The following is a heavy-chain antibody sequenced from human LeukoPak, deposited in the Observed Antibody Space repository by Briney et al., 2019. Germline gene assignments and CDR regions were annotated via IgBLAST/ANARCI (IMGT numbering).Heavy chain of an antibody. CDR2: IYHSGST. CDR3: ARSPYSGSYSDFDY. CDR1: GGSISSGGYY. J-gene: IGHJ4*02. V-gene: IGHV4-30-2*01. D-gene: IGHD1-26*01. Sequence: PSQTLSLTCTVSGGSISSGGYYWSWIRQPPGKGLEWIGYIYHSGSTYYNPSLKSRVTISVDRSKNQFSLKLRSVTAADTAVYYCARSPYSGSYSDFDYWGQGTLVTVSS.